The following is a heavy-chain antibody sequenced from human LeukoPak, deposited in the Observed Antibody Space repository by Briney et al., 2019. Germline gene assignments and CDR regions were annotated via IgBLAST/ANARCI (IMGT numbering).Heavy chain of an antibody. V-gene: IGHV1-46*01. J-gene: IGHJ5*02. CDR2: INPGGGST. D-gene: IGHD4-23*01. CDR3: AKDLRWDHPGLDP. CDR1: GYSFTIYY. Sequence: ASVTVSCKASGYSFTIYYIHWVRQAPGQGLESMGIINPGGGSTSYAQKFQDRVTMTRDTSTSTVYMELNSLRSEDTAVYYCAKDLRWDHPGLDPWGQGTLVIVSS.